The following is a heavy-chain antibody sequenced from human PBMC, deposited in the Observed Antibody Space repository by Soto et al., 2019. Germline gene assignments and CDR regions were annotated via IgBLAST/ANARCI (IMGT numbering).Heavy chain of an antibody. J-gene: IGHJ5*02. CDR1: GFTFSTYA. CDR2: VGGSGGTT. Sequence: DVQLLESGGDLVQPGGSLRLSCAASGFTFSTYAMIWVRQAPGKGLEWVSTVGGSGGTTYYADSVKGRFAISRDNSKNTLYLQMNSLRAEDTAIYYCAKDRPYYWNVGGGEDWFGPWGQGTLVIVSS. D-gene: IGHD1-1*01. V-gene: IGHV3-23*01. CDR3: AKDRPYYWNVGGGEDWFGP.